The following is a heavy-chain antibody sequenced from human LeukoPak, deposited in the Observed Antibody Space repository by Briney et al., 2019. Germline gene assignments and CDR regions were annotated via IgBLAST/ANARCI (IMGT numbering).Heavy chain of an antibody. CDR2: INPNSGGT. Sequence: ASVKVSCKASGYTFTGYYMHWVRQAPGQGLEWMGWINPNSGGTNYAQMFQGRVTMTRDTSISTAYMELSRLRSDDTAVYYCARGWLQLTAFDYWGQRTLVTVSS. D-gene: IGHD5-24*01. CDR1: GYTFTGYY. V-gene: IGHV1-2*02. CDR3: ARGWLQLTAFDY. J-gene: IGHJ4*02.